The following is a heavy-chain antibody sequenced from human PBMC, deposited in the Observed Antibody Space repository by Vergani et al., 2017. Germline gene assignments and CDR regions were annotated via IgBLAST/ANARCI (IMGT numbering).Heavy chain of an antibody. CDR1: GFTFNHYA. J-gene: IGHJ6*02. Sequence: EVQLLESGGDLVQPGGSLRLSCAASGFTFNHYAMNWVRQAPGKGLEWVSGISGSGGSTYYAGSVKGRFTMSRDSSKNTLYLQMNSLTAGDTAVYYCAKANPLNGGYDDLYYYHAMEVWGQGTTVTVSS. CDR3: AKANPLNGGYDDLYYYHAMEV. CDR2: ISGSGGST. D-gene: IGHD5-12*01. V-gene: IGHV3-23*01.